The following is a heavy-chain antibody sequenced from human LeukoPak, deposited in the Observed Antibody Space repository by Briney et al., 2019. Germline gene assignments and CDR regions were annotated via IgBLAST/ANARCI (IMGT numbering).Heavy chain of an antibody. Sequence: GGSLRLSCAASGFTFTMSGMHWVRQAPGEGLEWVAFIGRDKNTKYYADSVKGQFTISGDSSYNTAFLQVNSLRTEDTALYYCVKDGEWTFDVWGQGTMVTVSS. CDR1: GFTFTMSG. J-gene: IGHJ3*01. CDR2: IGRDKNTK. D-gene: IGHD3-3*01. CDR3: VKDGEWTFDV. V-gene: IGHV3-30*02.